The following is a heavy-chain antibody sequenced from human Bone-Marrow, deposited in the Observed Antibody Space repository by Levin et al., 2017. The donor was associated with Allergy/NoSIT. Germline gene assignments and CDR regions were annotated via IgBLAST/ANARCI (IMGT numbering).Heavy chain of an antibody. Sequence: SCIVSGFTFSDYRIYWVRQAPGKGLEWISSISGDSSDLYYADSVKGRFTISRDNAKNSLNLQVSSLRAEDTAVYHCVRGIIGDVRVAHKEACDVWGQGTMVTVSS. CDR1: GFTFSDYR. CDR3: VRGIIGDVRVAHKEACDV. V-gene: IGHV3-21*01. D-gene: IGHD2/OR15-2a*01. J-gene: IGHJ3*01. CDR2: ISGDSSDL.